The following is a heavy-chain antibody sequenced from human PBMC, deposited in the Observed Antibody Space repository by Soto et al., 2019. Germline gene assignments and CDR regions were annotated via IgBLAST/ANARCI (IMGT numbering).Heavy chain of an antibody. D-gene: IGHD5-18*01. J-gene: IGHJ4*02. CDR1: GFTFSSQW. CDR3: ATWRGGYTYGLDH. CDR2: ILNDGTTT. V-gene: IGHV3-74*01. Sequence: LRLSCTASGFTFSSQWLHWVRQAPGKGLMWISRILNDGTTTNYADSVKGRFTVSRDNAKKTMSLQMNNLRAEDTAVYYCATWRGGYTYGLDHWGQGTPVTVSS.